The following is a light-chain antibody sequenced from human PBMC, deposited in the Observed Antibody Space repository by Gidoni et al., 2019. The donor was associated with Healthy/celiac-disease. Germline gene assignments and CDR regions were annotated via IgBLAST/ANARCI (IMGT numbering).Light chain of an antibody. CDR3: QQRSNWPPIT. J-gene: IGKJ5*01. CDR1: QSVSSY. Sequence: EIVLTQSPATLSLSPGESAPRSCRASQSVSSYLAWYQQKPGQAPRLLIYDASNRATGIPARFSGSGSGTDFTLTISSLEPEDFAVYYCQQRSNWPPITFGQGTRLEIK. V-gene: IGKV3-11*01. CDR2: DAS.